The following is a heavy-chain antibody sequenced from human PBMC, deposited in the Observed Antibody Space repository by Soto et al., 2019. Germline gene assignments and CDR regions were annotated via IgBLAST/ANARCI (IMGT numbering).Heavy chain of an antibody. CDR2: INSDGSST. CDR3: ALSHTVTTDY. V-gene: IGHV3-74*01. J-gene: IGHJ4*02. D-gene: IGHD4-17*01. Sequence: HPGXSLILSGAAAGLAFRSYWLHCVRQAPGKGRVWVSRINSDGSSTSYADSVKGRFTISRDNAKNTLYLQMNSLRAEDTAVYYCALSHTVTTDYWGQGTLVTVSS. CDR1: GLAFRSYW.